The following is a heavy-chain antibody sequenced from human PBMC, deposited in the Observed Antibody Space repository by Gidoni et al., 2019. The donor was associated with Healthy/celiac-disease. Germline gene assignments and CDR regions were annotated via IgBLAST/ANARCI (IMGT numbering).Heavy chain of an antibody. J-gene: IGHJ4*02. Sequence: EVQLLESGGGLVQPGGSLRLSCAASGFTFSSYAMSWVRQSPGKGLAWVSASRGSGGSTYYADSVKGRFTISRDNSKNTLYLQMNSLRAEDTAVYYCAKDLKYSSLDDYWGQGTLVTVSS. CDR2: SRGSGGST. D-gene: IGHD6-6*01. CDR3: AKDLKYSSLDDY. V-gene: IGHV3-23*01. CDR1: GFTFSSYA.